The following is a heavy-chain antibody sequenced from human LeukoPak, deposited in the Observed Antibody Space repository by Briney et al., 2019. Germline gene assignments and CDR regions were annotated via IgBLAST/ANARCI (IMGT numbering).Heavy chain of an antibody. Sequence: SETLSLTCTVSGGSLSNYYWSWVRQPPGKGLEWIGYFYYSGITNYYPSLMSRVSISVDTSTNQFSLKLSSVTAADTAVYYCARGRGVVTAFDIWGQGTMVTVSS. CDR3: ARGRGVVTAFDI. V-gene: IGHV4-59*01. D-gene: IGHD4-23*01. CDR2: FYYSGIT. CDR1: GGSLSNYY. J-gene: IGHJ3*02.